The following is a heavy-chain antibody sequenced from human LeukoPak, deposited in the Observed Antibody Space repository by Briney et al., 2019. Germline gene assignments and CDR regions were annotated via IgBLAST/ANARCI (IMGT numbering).Heavy chain of an antibody. J-gene: IGHJ3*02. CDR3: ARLGVVVRASDI. V-gene: IGHV4-39*01. D-gene: IGHD3-22*01. Sequence: SETLSLTCTVSGGSISSSSYYWGWIRQPPGKGLEWIGSIYYSGSTYYNPSLKSRVTISVDTSKNQFSLKLSSVTAADTAVYYCARLGVVVRASDIWGQGTMVTVSS. CDR1: GGSISSSSYY. CDR2: IYYSGST.